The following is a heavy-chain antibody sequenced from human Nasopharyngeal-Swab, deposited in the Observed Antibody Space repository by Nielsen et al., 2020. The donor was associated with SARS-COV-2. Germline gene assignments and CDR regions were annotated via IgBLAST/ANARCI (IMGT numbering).Heavy chain of an antibody. J-gene: IGHJ4*02. CDR1: GFTFSSYA. V-gene: IGHV3-64*01. CDR3: AKPYGDFPRDFDY. CDR2: ISSNGGST. D-gene: IGHD4-17*01. Sequence: GGSLRLSCAASGFTFSSYAMHWVRQAPGKGLEYVSAISSNGGSTYYANSVKGRFTISRDNSKNTLYLQMGSLRAEDMAVYYCAKPYGDFPRDFDYWGQGTLVTVSS.